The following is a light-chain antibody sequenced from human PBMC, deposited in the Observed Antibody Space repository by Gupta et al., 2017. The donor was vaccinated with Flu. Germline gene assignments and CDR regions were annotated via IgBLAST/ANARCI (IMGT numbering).Light chain of an antibody. CDR2: DVS. CDR1: SSDVGGYNY. V-gene: IGLV2-11*01. Sequence: TQPRSVSGSPGQSVTISCTGTSSDVGGYNYVSWYQQHPGKAPKLMIYDVSKRPSGVPDRFSGSKSGNTASLTISGLQAEDEADYYCCSYAGSVYVFGTGTKLTVL. J-gene: IGLJ1*01. CDR3: CSYAGSVYV.